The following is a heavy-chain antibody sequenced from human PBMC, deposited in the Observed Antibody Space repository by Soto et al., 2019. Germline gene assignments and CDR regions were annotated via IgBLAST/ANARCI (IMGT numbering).Heavy chain of an antibody. CDR1: GFTFSSYA. J-gene: IGHJ4*02. V-gene: IGHV3-30-3*01. CDR3: GRDITATAMVSWADY. CDR2: ISYDGSNK. Sequence: GGSLRLSCAASGFTFSSYAMHWVRQAPGKGLEWVAVISYDGSNKYYADSVKGRFTISRDNSKNTLYLQMNSLRAEDTAVYYCGRDITATAMVSWADYGGPGTVVTVSS. D-gene: IGHD5-18*01.